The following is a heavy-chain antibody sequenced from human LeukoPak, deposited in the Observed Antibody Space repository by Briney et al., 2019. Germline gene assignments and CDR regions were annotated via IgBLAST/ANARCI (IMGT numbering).Heavy chain of an antibody. J-gene: IGHJ4*02. CDR2: IYYSGTT. V-gene: IGHV4-31*02. CDR3: ARHSLGIFGVVVQ. Sequence: PSQTLSLTCFVSGGSLSRGGDYWSWIRQKPGKGLEWIGYIYYSGTTYYNPSLKSRVTISVDTSKNQFSLKLSSVTAADTAVYYCARHSLGIFGVVVQWGQGTLVTVSS. CDR1: GGSLSRGGDY. D-gene: IGHD3-3*01.